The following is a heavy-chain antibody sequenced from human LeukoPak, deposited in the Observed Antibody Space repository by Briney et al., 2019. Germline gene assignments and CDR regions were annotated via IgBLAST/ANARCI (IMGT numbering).Heavy chain of an antibody. V-gene: IGHV3-23*01. CDR1: AFTFSYYA. J-gene: IGHJ4*02. CDR2: ISGSGST. Sequence: PGGSLRLSCAASAFTFSYYAMSWVRQAPGRGLEWVSAISGSGSTHYADPVKGRFTISRDNSKNTLYLQMNSLRDDDTAVYYCARDPSDGTKAFDDWGQGTLVTVSS. CDR3: ARDPSDGTKAFDD.